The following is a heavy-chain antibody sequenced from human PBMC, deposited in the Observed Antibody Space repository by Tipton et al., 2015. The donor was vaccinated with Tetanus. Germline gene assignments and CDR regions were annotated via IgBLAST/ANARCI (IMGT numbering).Heavy chain of an antibody. J-gene: IGHJ4*02. V-gene: IGHV1-69*01. CDR1: EGTHY. D-gene: IGHD2-15*01. CDR3: ARPDRYCSGGSCYLALDY. CDR2: IFPLYGTS. Sequence: QVQLVQSGAEVKKPGSSVKISCEISEGTHYISWVRQAPGQGLEWMGGIFPLYGTSNYAPKFQGRVTITADEPTGTTYMELNSLTSEDTAVYYCARPDRYCSGGSCYLALDYWGQGSKVTVSS.